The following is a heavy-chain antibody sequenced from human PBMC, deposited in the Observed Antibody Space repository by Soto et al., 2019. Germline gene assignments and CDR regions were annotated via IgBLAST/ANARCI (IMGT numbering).Heavy chain of an antibody. CDR2: ISSYNGNT. D-gene: IGHD2-2*01. J-gene: IGHJ5*02. Sequence: ASVKVTCKASGYTFTSYGISWVRQAPGQGLEWMGWISSYNGNTNYAQKVQGRVTLTTDTSTSTTYMELRSLRSDDTAVYYCARGPRYCSTTTCFSGVTWFDPWGQGTLVTVSS. CDR1: GYTFTSYG. V-gene: IGHV1-18*04. CDR3: ARGPRYCSTTTCFSGVTWFDP.